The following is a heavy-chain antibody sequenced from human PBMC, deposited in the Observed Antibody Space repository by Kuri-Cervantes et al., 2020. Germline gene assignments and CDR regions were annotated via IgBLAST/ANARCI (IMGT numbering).Heavy chain of an antibody. CDR3: ARELIPKYCFDY. CDR1: GGSISSGDYY. Sequence: SETLSLTCTVSGGSISSGDYYWSWIRQPPGKGLEWIGYIYYSGSTYYNPSLKSRVTISVDTSKNQFSLKLSSVTAADTAVYYCARELIPKYCFDYWGQGTLVTVSS. V-gene: IGHV4-30-4*01. CDR2: IYYSGST. D-gene: IGHD2-2*02. J-gene: IGHJ4*02.